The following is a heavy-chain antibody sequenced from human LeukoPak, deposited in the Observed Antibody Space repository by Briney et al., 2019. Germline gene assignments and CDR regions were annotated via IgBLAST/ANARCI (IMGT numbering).Heavy chain of an antibody. CDR2: INSDGYSI. V-gene: IGHV3-74*01. Sequence: GGSLRLSCAGSGFTFSSFWMHWVRQAPWKGLVWVSRINSDGYSISYADSVKGRFTISRDNAKSTLYLQMNSLRAEDTAVYYCARDQGGYSYGWDFDYWGQGTLVTVSS. CDR1: GFTFSSFW. CDR3: ARDQGGYSYGWDFDY. J-gene: IGHJ4*02. D-gene: IGHD5-18*01.